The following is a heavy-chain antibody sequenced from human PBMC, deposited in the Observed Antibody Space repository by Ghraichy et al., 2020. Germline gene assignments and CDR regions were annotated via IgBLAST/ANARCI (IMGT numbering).Heavy chain of an antibody. CDR1: GFTFSSYS. Sequence: ETLSLTCAASGFTFSSYSMNWVRQAPGKGLEWVSYISSSSSTIYYADSVKGRFTISRDNAKNSLYLQMNSLRDEDTAVYYCARDCLGAVWFGEVWFDYWGQGTLVTVSS. J-gene: IGHJ4*02. V-gene: IGHV3-48*02. CDR2: ISSSSSTI. D-gene: IGHD3-10*01. CDR3: ARDCLGAVWFGEVWFDY.